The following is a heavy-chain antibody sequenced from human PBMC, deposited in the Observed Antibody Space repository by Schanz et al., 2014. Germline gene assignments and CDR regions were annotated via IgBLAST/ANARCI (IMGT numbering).Heavy chain of an antibody. D-gene: IGHD3-9*01. CDR3: AKDHAGSDILTALGN. V-gene: IGHV3-23*04. Sequence: VQLVESGGGLVQPGESLRLSCAASGFTFTTYAMTWVRQAPGKGLEWVSNISPTGSSTYYADSVKGRFTISRDNSKNTLYLQMNSLRAEDTAVYYCAKDHAGSDILTALGNWGQGTLVTVSS. CDR1: GFTFTTYA. CDR2: ISPTGSST. J-gene: IGHJ4*02.